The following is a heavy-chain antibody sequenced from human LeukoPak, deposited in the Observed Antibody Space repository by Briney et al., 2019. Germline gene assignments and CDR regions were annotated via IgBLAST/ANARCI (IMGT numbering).Heavy chain of an antibody. CDR3: AKDSCSGGSCYPGVSWFDP. CDR1: GFTISNYW. J-gene: IGHJ5*02. D-gene: IGHD2-15*01. CDR2: ISWDGGST. Sequence: GGSLRLSCVGSGFTISNYWMHWVRQAPGKGLEWVSLISWDGGSTYYADSVKGRFTISRDNSKNSLYLQMNSLRTEDTALYYCAKDSCSGGSCYPGVSWFDPWGQGTLVTVSS. V-gene: IGHV3-43*01.